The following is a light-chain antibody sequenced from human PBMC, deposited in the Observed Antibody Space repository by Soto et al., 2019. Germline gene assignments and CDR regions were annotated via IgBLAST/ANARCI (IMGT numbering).Light chain of an antibody. CDR3: QAGDSTGV. Sequence: SYELTQAPSVSVSPGQTASITCSGDKLGDKYTCWYQQKPGQSPVLVIYQDSKRPSGIPERFSGSNSGNTATLTISGTQAMDEADYYCQAGDSTGVFGGGTKLTVL. J-gene: IGLJ3*02. CDR2: QDS. CDR1: KLGDKY. V-gene: IGLV3-1*01.